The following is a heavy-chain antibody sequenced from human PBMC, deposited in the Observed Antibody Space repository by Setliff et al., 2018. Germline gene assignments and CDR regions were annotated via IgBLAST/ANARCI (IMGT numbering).Heavy chain of an antibody. J-gene: IGHJ4*02. CDR2: INHRGST. CDR1: GGTFSDYY. V-gene: IGHV4-34*01. Sequence: SETLSLTCAAYGGTFSDYYWTWIRQPPGKGLEWVGEINHRGSTNYNPSLKSRVTISVDTSKDQFSLKLISMTAADTAVYYCARGRNVAARLLGSWGQGALVTVSS. CDR3: ARGRNVAARLLGS. D-gene: IGHD6-6*01.